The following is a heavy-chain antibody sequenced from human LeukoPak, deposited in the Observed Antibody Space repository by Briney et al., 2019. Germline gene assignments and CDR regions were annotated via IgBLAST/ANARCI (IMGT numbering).Heavy chain of an antibody. D-gene: IGHD3-16*02. J-gene: IGHJ4*02. CDR2: INPNSGGT. CDR1: GYTFTGYY. Sequence: GASVKVSCKASGYTFTGYYMHWVRQAPGQGLEWMGWINPNSGGTNYAQKFQGRVTMTRDTSISTAYMELSRLRSDDTAVYYCARVWGSSRLGELSDLFDYWGQGTLVTVSS. V-gene: IGHV1-2*02. CDR3: ARVWGSSRLGELSDLFDY.